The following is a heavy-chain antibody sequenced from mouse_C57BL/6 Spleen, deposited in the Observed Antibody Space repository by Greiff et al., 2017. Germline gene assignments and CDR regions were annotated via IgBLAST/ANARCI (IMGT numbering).Heavy chain of an antibody. CDR1: GFSLTSYG. CDR3: AKNQGYDSFYAMDY. CDR2: IWRGGST. J-gene: IGHJ4*01. D-gene: IGHD2-4*01. V-gene: IGHV2-5*01. Sequence: QVQLQQSGPGLVQPSQSLSITCTVSGFSLTSYGVHWVRQSPGKGLEWLGVIWRGGSTDYNAAFMSRLSITKDNSKSQVFFKMNSLQADDTAIYYCAKNQGYDSFYAMDYWGQGTSVTVSS.